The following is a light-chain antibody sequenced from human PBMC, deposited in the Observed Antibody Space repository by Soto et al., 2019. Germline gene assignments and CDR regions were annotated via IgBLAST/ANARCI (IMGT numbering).Light chain of an antibody. J-gene: IGKJ5*01. CDR1: ESVSSN. V-gene: IGKV3-15*01. CDR3: QQYGSSPIT. CDR2: GAS. Sequence: EIVMTQSPATLSVSPGERATLSCRASESVSSNLAWYQQKPGQAPRLLIYGASTRATGIPARISGSGSGTDFTLTISSLEPEDFAVYYCQQYGSSPITFGQGTRLEIK.